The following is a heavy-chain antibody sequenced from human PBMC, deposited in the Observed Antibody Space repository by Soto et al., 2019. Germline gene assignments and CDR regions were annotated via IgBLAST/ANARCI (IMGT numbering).Heavy chain of an antibody. CDR2: IYYSGST. J-gene: IGHJ6*02. CDR1: GGSIISYY. Sequence: SETLSLTCTVSGGSIISYYWSWIRQPPGKGLEWIGYIYYSGSTNYNPSLKSRVTISVDTSKNQFSLKLSSVTAADTAVYYCARGLGRDTAMVFENYYYYGMDVWGQGTTVTVSS. CDR3: ARGLGRDTAMVFENYYYYGMDV. D-gene: IGHD5-18*01. V-gene: IGHV4-59*01.